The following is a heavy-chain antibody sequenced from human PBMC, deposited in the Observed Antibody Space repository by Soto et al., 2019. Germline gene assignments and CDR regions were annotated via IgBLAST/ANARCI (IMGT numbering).Heavy chain of an antibody. Sequence: SEDLCLTWTGSGGSISRGVCGLFHWGLIPQPPGKGLEWIGYIYDSGSTYYNPSLKSRVTISVDTSKNQFSLRLSSVTAADTAVYYCAREVIPLTTDWYFDLWGRGTLVTVSS. CDR3: AREVIPLTTDWYFDL. J-gene: IGHJ2*01. V-gene: IGHV4-30-4*01. D-gene: IGHD4-17*01. CDR1: GGSISRGVCGLFH. CDR2: IYDSGST.